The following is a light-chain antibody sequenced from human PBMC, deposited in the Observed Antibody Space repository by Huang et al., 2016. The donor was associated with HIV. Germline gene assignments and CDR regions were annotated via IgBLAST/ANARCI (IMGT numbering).Light chain of an antibody. CDR2: DVS. V-gene: IGKV1-5*01. CDR1: QSFTTW. CDR3: QQYNSFPWT. J-gene: IGKJ1*01. Sequence: DIQMTQSPSTLSASVGDRVTITCRASQSFTTWLAWYQQKPGKAPQLLIYDVSMLESGVSSRFRGSGSGTEFTLTISSLQPDDLATYYCQQYNSFPWTFGQGTKVELK.